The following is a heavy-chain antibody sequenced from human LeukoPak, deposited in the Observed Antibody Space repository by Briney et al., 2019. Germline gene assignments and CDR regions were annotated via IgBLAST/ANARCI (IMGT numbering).Heavy chain of an antibody. D-gene: IGHD3-9*01. Sequence: GGSLRLSCAASGFTFSSYGMHWVRQAPGKGLEWVAVISYDGSNKYYADSVKGRFTISRDNSKNTLYLQMSSLRAEDAAVYYCAKDVYDILTGYTGGPDYWGQGTLVTVSP. CDR3: AKDVYDILTGYTGGPDY. J-gene: IGHJ4*02. CDR1: GFTFSSYG. CDR2: ISYDGSNK. V-gene: IGHV3-30*18.